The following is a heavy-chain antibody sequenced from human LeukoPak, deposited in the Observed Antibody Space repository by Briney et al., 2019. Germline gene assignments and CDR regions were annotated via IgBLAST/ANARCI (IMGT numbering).Heavy chain of an antibody. D-gene: IGHD6-19*01. V-gene: IGHV4-34*01. CDR1: GGSFSGYY. CDR3: VRGSGWSKGSWFDP. CDR2: INHSGST. J-gene: IGHJ5*02. Sequence: SETLSLTCAVYGGSFSGYYWSWIRQPPGKGLEWIGEINHSGSTNYNPSLKSRVTISVDTSKNQFSLKLSSVTAADTAVYYCVRGSGWSKGSWFDPWGQGTLVTVSS.